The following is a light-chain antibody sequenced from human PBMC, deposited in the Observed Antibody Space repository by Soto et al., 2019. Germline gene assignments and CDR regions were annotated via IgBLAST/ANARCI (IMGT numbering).Light chain of an antibody. Sequence: QSALTQPASVTGSPGQSIAISCTGTISDIGGYKAVSWYRQDPGKAPKLIIYEVTKRPSGVSDRFSGYTSGGTASLTITGLQAEDEADYRWCSRGGSSGTYVFGTGTKLTVL. CDR3: CSRGGSSGTYV. CDR2: EVT. J-gene: IGLJ1*01. CDR1: ISDIGGYKA. V-gene: IGLV2-23*02.